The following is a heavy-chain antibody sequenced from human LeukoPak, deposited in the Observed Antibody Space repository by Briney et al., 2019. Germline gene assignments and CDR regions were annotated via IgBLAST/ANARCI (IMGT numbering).Heavy chain of an antibody. V-gene: IGHV3-7*01. J-gene: IGHJ4*02. CDR3: ARVDLYVPDY. CDR2: IKQDGSEK. CDR1: GFTFISYG. Sequence: PGGSLRSSWAAPGFTFISYGMGWFGQAPGKGLEWVANIKQDGSEKYYVDSVKGRFTISRDNAKNSLYLQMNSLRAEDTAVYYCARVDLYVPDYWGQGTLVTVSS. D-gene: IGHD5/OR15-5a*01.